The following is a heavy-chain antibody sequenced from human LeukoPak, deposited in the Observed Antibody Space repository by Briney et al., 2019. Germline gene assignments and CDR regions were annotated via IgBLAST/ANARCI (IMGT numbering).Heavy chain of an antibody. CDR3: ARVGHYYDSGNYYDARGTFDY. Sequence: PSETLSLTCTVSGGSIGTYYWSWIRQPPGKGLEWIGYIYYSGSTNYNPSLKSRVTISVDTSNNQFSLKLSSVTAADTAVYYCARVGHYYDSGNYYDARGTFDYWGQGTLVTVSS. V-gene: IGHV4-59*01. CDR2: IYYSGST. J-gene: IGHJ4*02. CDR1: GGSIGTYY. D-gene: IGHD3-10*01.